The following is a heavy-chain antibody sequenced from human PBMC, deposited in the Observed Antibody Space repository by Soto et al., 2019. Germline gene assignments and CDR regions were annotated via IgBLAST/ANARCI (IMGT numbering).Heavy chain of an antibody. D-gene: IGHD6-13*01. CDR2: IRGGGSKK. J-gene: IGHJ3*02. CDR1: GFTFGSYW. Sequence: EVQLVESGGTLVQPGGSLRLSCEGSGFTFGSYWMTWVRQAPGKGLEWVANIRGGGSKKSYLDSVSGRFTIFRDNAENSLYLQMNSLRDEDTALYYCARDVSPGSSSMYLDAFDIWGQGTMVTVSS. V-gene: IGHV3-7*05. CDR3: ARDVSPGSSSMYLDAFDI.